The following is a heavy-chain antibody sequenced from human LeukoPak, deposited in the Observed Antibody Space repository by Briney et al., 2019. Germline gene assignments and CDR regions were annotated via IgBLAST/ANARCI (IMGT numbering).Heavy chain of an antibody. CDR3: ASGASSIAGSFDY. CDR1: GGSISSSSYY. Sequence: PSETLSLTCTVSGGSISSSSYYWGWIRQPPGKGREWIGSIYYSGSTYYNPSLKSRVTISVDTSKNQFSLKLSSVTAADTAVYYCASGASSIAGSFDYWGQGTLVTVSS. J-gene: IGHJ4*02. V-gene: IGHV4-39*01. D-gene: IGHD6-6*01. CDR2: IYYSGST.